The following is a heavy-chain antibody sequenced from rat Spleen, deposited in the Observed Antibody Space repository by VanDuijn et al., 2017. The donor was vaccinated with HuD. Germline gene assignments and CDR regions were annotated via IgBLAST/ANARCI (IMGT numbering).Heavy chain of an antibody. Sequence: VQVVESGGGLVQPKESLKISCAASGFTFSNAAMYWVRQAPGRGLEWVARIRTKPNNYAAYYADSVKGRFTISRDDPKSTLYLQMDSLRSEDTATYYCTRGTYFRHWGQGVMVTVSS. CDR1: GFTFSNAA. D-gene: IGHD4-6*01. J-gene: IGHJ2*01. CDR3: TRGTYFRH. V-gene: IGHV10-5*01. CDR2: IRTKPNNYAA.